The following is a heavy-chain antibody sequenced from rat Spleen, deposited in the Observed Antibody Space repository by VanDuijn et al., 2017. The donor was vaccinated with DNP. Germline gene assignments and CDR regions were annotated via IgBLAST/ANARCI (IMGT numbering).Heavy chain of an antibody. CDR2: INSAGST. Sequence: EVQLQESGPGLVKPSQSLSLTCSVTGYSITSDYWGWIRKFPGNKLEWMGYINSAGSTDYNPSLKGRISITRDTSKNQFFLQLNSVTTEDTATYHCARWPGYNPPYAMDAWGQGTSVTVSS. D-gene: IGHD1-4*01. V-gene: IGHV3-3*01. J-gene: IGHJ4*01. CDR1: GYSITSDY. CDR3: ARWPGYNPPYAMDA.